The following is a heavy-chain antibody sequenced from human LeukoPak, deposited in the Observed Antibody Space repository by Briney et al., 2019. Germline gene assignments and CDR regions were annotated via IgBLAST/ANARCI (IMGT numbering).Heavy chain of an antibody. CDR2: ISERCSTI. CDR1: GFTFSDYC. Sequence: GRSLRLSCAASGFTFSDYCLSWIRQAPGKGLEWVSYISERCSTIFYADSVKGRFTISRDTAENSLYLQMNSLRADDTAIYYCARELKYCDGDCYFDSWGQGTLVTVSS. CDR3: ARELKYCDGDCYFDS. V-gene: IGHV3-11*01. J-gene: IGHJ4*02. D-gene: IGHD2-21*02.